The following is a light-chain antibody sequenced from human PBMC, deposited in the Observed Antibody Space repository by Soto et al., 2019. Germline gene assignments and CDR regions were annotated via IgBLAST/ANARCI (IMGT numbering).Light chain of an antibody. CDR3: ISYAGSNNGGV. CDR2: EVS. Sequence: QSALTQPPSASGSPGQSVTISCTGTGSDVGAYNYVSWYQQHPGKAPKLMIYEVSKRPSGVPGRFSGSKSGNTASLPVSGLQAEDEADYYCISYAGSNNGGVFGGGTKLTVL. V-gene: IGLV2-8*01. CDR1: GSDVGAYNY. J-gene: IGLJ3*02.